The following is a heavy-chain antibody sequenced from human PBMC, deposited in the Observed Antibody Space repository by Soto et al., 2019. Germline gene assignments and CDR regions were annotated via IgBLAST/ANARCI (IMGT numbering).Heavy chain of an antibody. V-gene: IGHV3-53*04. CDR1: GFTVSNNY. CDR3: ARGRITWELRDAFDI. D-gene: IGHD1-26*01. J-gene: IGHJ3*02. Sequence: EVQLVESGGGLVQPGGSLRLSCAASGFTVSNNYMSWVRQAPGKGLEWVSLIHSGVSTDYADSVKGRFTISRHSSKNTLYLQMNSLRADDMAVYYCARGRITWELRDAFDIWGQGTMVTVSS. CDR2: IHSGVST.